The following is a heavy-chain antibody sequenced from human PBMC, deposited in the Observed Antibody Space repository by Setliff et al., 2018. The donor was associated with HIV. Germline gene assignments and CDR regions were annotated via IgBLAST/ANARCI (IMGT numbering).Heavy chain of an antibody. D-gene: IGHD1-7*01. V-gene: IGHV4-61*09. CDR1: GGSISSGTYY. Sequence: PSETLSLTCTVSGGSISSGTYYWSWIRQPAGKGLEWIGHIYTSGSTDYNPTFKSRVTISEDTSKNQVSLKVSSVTAADTAVYYCARERWNYDHYYYGMDVWGQGTTVTVSS. CDR3: ARERWNYDHYYYGMDV. CDR2: IYTSGST. J-gene: IGHJ6*02.